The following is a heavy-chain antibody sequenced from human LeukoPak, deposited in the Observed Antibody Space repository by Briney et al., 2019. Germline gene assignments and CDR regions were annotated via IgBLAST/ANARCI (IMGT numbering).Heavy chain of an antibody. J-gene: IGHJ4*02. V-gene: IGHV3-15*07. Sequence: PGGSLRLSCAGSGFSFSSAWMNWVRQAPGKGLEWVGLIKSNTNGGITAYAAPVKGRFTISRDDSKNTLYLQKDSLKTEDTGVYYCTTEYWGSNYWGQGTLVTVSS. CDR1: GFSFSSAW. CDR3: TTEYWGSNY. CDR2: IKSNTNGGIT. D-gene: IGHD7-27*01.